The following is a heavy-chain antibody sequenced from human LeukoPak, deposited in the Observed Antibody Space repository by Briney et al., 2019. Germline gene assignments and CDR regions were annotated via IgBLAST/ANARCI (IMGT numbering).Heavy chain of an antibody. CDR2: IKQDGTEK. CDR1: GFTFTTYW. CDR3: AKVSDSSSYYPN. D-gene: IGHD3-22*01. J-gene: IGHJ4*02. Sequence: GESLRLSCAASGFTFTTYWMSWVRQAPGKGLEWVANIKQDGTEKYYVDSVKGRFTISRDNAKNSLYLQMNSLRVEDTAVYYCAKVSDSSSYYPNWGQGTLVTVSS. V-gene: IGHV3-7*01.